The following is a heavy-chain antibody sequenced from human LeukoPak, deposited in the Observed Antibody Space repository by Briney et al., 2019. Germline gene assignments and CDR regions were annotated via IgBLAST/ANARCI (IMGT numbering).Heavy chain of an antibody. CDR1: GFTLSNYW. Sequence: PGGSLRLSCAASGFTLSNYWMTWVRQAPGKGRGWVANINQDGSEESSVGSVKGHFIISRDNAKNTLYLQMNSLSAEDTAVYYCARAKGHMDVWGKGTTVTISS. J-gene: IGHJ6*04. CDR3: ARAKGHMDV. V-gene: IGHV3-7*01. CDR2: INQDGSEE.